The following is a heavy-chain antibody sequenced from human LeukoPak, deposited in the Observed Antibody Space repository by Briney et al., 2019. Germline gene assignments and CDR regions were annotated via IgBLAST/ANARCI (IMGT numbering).Heavy chain of an antibody. J-gene: IGHJ4*02. CDR2: IDKHGSGK. Sequence: GGSLRLSCVASGFTFSTSWVTWVRQAPGKGLEWVANIDKHGSGKYYVDSVKGRFAISRDYANNSVFLQMNSLRAEDTSVYYCARDGGWGYYDLWGQGTPDTVSS. CDR1: GFTFSTSW. CDR3: ARDGGWGYYDL. D-gene: IGHD3-16*01. V-gene: IGHV3-7*01.